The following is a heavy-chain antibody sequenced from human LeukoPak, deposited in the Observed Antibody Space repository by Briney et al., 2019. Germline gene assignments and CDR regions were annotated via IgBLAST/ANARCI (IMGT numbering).Heavy chain of an antibody. CDR1: GFTFSTYY. J-gene: IGHJ5*02. CDR3: ARGLYSSSP. V-gene: IGHV3-7*01. Sequence: GESLRLSCAASGFTFSTYYMTWVRQAPGRGLEWVAVIKPDGSEKYYVDSVMGRFTISRDNAKNSLYLQMNTLRAEDTAIYYCARGLYSSSPWGQGTLVTVSS. CDR2: IKPDGSEK. D-gene: IGHD6-13*01.